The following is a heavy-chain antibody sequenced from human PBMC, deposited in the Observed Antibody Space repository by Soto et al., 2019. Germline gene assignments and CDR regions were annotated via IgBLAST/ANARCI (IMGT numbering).Heavy chain of an antibody. Sequence: GGSLRLSCAASGFTFSSYSMNWVRQAPGKGLEWVSYISSSSSTIYYADSVKGRFTISRDNAKNSLYLQMNSLRAEDTAVYYCARVSRIAARQDYYYYMDVWGKGTTVTVSS. D-gene: IGHD6-6*01. CDR2: ISSSSSTI. V-gene: IGHV3-48*01. CDR3: ARVSRIAARQDYYYYMDV. CDR1: GFTFSSYS. J-gene: IGHJ6*03.